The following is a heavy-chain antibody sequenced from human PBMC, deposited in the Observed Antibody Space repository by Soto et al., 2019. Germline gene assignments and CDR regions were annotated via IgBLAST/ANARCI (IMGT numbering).Heavy chain of an antibody. CDR2: IYPRDSDT. CDR1: GYTFTNYW. Sequence: GESLKISCKGSGYTFTNYWIGWVRQMAGKGLELMGIIYPRDSDTRYSPSFQGQVTISADKSISTAYLQWSSLKASDTAIYYCARPNQFIKSRGISWFDPWGQGTLVTVSS. D-gene: IGHD1-26*01. CDR3: ARPNQFIKSRGISWFDP. J-gene: IGHJ5*02. V-gene: IGHV5-51*01.